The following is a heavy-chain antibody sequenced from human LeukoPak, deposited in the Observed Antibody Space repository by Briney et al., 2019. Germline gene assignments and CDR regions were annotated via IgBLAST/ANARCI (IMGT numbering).Heavy chain of an antibody. V-gene: IGHV3-21*01. CDR1: GFTFSSYS. CDR3: ARETYSSGLTCWFDP. CDR2: ISSSSSCI. D-gene: IGHD6-19*01. J-gene: IGHJ5*02. Sequence: LGGSLRLSCAASGFTFSSYSMNWVRQAPGKGLEWVSSISSSSSCIYYADSVKGRFTISRDNAKNSLYLQMNSLRAEDTAVYYCARETYSSGLTCWFDPWGQGTLVTVSS.